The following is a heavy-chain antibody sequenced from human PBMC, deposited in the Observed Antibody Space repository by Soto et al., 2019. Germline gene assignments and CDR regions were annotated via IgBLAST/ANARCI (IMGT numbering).Heavy chain of an antibody. D-gene: IGHD1-1*01. CDR2: IYPGDSDT. V-gene: IGHV5-51*01. J-gene: IGHJ6*02. Sequence: PGESLKISCKGSGYTFTDYWIGWVRRLPGKGLEWMGIIYPGDSDTRYSPSFQGQVTITADKSTSTAYLQWNTLKASDTAMYYCARHISNSRYYYSAMDVWGQGTTVTVSS. CDR3: ARHISNSRYYYSAMDV. CDR1: GYTFTDYW.